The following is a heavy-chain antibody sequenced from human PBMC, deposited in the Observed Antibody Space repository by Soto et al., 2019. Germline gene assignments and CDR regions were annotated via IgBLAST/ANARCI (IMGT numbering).Heavy chain of an antibody. CDR3: ASPKIAFYNWFDP. J-gene: IGHJ5*02. Sequence: SQTLSHTCTVSDGSSSSSSYYWGRIRQPPGKGLEWIGSLYYSGSTYYNPSLKSRVTISVDTSKNQFSLKLSSVTAADTAVYYCASPKIAFYNWFDPWGQGTLVTVSS. D-gene: IGHD3-3*02. V-gene: IGHV4-39*01. CDR1: DGSSSSSSYY. CDR2: LYYSGST.